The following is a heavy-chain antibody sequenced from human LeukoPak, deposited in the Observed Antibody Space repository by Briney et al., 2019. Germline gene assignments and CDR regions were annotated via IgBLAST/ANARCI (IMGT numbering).Heavy chain of an antibody. D-gene: IGHD1-26*01. CDR1: DGSISSSNYH. CDR2: IYYSGTT. J-gene: IGHJ3*02. CDR3: ARRETSWEVGWCCAFGI. V-gene: IGHV4-39*01. Sequence: TSETLSLTCTVSDGSISSSNYHWAWIRQSPGKGLEWIGSIYYSGTTYYNPSLKSRVTISVDTSKNQFSLKLRSVTAADTAVYYCARRETSWEVGWCCAFGIWGQGTKVTVSS.